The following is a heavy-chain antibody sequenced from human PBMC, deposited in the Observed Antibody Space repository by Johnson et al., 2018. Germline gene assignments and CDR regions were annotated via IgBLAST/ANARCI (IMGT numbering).Heavy chain of an antibody. CDR3: ARGPVYSSAFHYYYYMDV. J-gene: IGHJ6*03. CDR1: CGSISSSSYY. Sequence: QVQLQESGSGLVKXSETLSLXCTVSCGSISSSSYYWGWIRQPPGKGLEWIGSINYSGSTYYNPSLKSRVTISVDTSKNQFSLKLNSVTAADTAVYYCARGPVYSSAFHYYYYMDVWGKGTTVTVSS. CDR2: INYSGST. D-gene: IGHD6-19*01. V-gene: IGHV4-39*07.